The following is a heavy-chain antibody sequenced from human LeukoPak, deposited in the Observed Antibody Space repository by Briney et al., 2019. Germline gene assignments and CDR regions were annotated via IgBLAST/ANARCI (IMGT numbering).Heavy chain of an antibody. CDR1: GFTFSSYA. Sequence: GRSLRLPCAASGFTFSSYAMHWVRQAPGKGLEWVAVIWYDGSNKYYADSVKGRFTISRDHSKNTLYLQMKSLRAEDTAVYYCARELEIAVSGTLGYWGQGTLVTVSS. CDR2: IWYDGSNK. J-gene: IGHJ4*02. D-gene: IGHD6-19*01. V-gene: IGHV3-33*01. CDR3: ARELEIAVSGTLGY.